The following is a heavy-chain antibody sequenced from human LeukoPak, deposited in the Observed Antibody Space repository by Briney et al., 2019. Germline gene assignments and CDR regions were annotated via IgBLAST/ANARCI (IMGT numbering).Heavy chain of an antibody. V-gene: IGHV1-2*06. J-gene: IGHJ6*03. CDR3: ARMIVAGADYYYYYMDV. Sequence: ASVKVSCKASGYTFTGYYMHWVRQAPGQGLEWMGRINPNSGGTNYAQKFQGRVTMTRDTSISTAYMELSRRRSDDTAVYYCARMIVAGADYYYYYMDVWGKGTTVTVSS. CDR2: INPNSGGT. D-gene: IGHD3-22*01. CDR1: GYTFTGYY.